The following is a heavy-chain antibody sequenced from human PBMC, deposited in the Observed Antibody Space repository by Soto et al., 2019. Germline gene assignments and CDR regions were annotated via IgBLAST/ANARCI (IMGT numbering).Heavy chain of an antibody. CDR1: GGNFSGYY. J-gene: IGHJ4*02. D-gene: IGHD2-15*01. V-gene: IGHV4-34*08. CDR2: INHSGST. Sequence: SETLSLTCAVYGGNFSGYYWSWIRQPPGKGLEWIGEINHSGSTNYNPSLKSRVTISVDTSKNQFSLKLGSVTAADTAVYYCARWRHTNIGIYCSGGSCPAGFDYWGQGALVTVSS. CDR3: ARWRHTNIGIYCSGGSCPAGFDY.